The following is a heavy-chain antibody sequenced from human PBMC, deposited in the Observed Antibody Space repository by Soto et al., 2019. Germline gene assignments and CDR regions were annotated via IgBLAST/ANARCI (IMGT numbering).Heavy chain of an antibody. CDR1: GFTFDDYA. CDR2: ISWNSGSI. V-gene: IGHV3-9*01. Sequence: EVQLVESGGGLVQPGRSLRLSCAASGFTFDDYAMHWVRQAPGKGLEWVSGISWNSGSIGYADSVKGRFTISRDNAKISLYLQMNSLRAEDTALYYCAKDLPDDYGDYAGLGGAFDIWGQGTMVTVSS. D-gene: IGHD4-17*01. J-gene: IGHJ3*02. CDR3: AKDLPDDYGDYAGLGGAFDI.